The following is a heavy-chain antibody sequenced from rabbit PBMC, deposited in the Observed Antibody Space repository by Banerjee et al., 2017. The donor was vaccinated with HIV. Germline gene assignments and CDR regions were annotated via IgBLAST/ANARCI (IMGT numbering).Heavy chain of an antibody. CDR3: ARDLAGVIGWNFNL. CDR2: MRFGGSDSV. D-gene: IGHD4-1*01. J-gene: IGHJ4*01. Sequence: VRQAPGKGLEWIGCMRFGGSDSVYYATWASGRFTISKSSSTTVTLQVPSLTAADTATYFCARDLAGVIGWNFNLWGPGTLVTVS. V-gene: IGHV1S40*01.